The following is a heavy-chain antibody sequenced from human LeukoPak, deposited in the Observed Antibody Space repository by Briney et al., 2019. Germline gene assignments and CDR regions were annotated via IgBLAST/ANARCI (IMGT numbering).Heavy chain of an antibody. CDR2: ISGSSSYI. J-gene: IGHJ4*02. Sequence: PGGSLRLSCAASGFTFSSYSMNWVRQAPGKGLEWVSSISGSSSYIYYADSVKGRFTISRDNAKNSLYLQMNSLRAEDTAVYYCARVSSGYDYAAFDYWGQGTLVTVSS. CDR3: ARVSSGYDYAAFDY. D-gene: IGHD5-12*01. CDR1: GFTFSSYS. V-gene: IGHV3-21*01.